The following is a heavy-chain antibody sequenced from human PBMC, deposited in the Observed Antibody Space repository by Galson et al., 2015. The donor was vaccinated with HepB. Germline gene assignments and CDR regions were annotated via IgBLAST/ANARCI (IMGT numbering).Heavy chain of an antibody. D-gene: IGHD3-10*01. V-gene: IGHV3-7*01. J-gene: IGHJ4*02. CDR2: IHPDGSLI. CDR3: ARDPAYGALDY. CDR1: GFTFATSW. Sequence: SLRLSCAGSGFTFATSWLSWLRQAPGKGLEWVADIHPDGSLIPYVDSLRGRFTISRDNARNSVFLQMRSLRTDDTAVYYCARDPAYGALDYWGQGTLVTVSS.